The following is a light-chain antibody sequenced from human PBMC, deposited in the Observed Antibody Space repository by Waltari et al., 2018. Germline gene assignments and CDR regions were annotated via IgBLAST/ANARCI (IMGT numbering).Light chain of an antibody. CDR2: GAC. CDR3: QHHFRLPAT. V-gene: IGKV3-20*01. J-gene: IGKJ1*01. Sequence: LTKSPGTLSLSPGARATLSCRSRQSISRYLAWYNPTPGQAPRLLIYGACTGATGIPDRFSGSGSGTDFSLTISGLEPEDAAVYYCQHHFRLPATFGQGTKVEIK. CDR1: QSISRY.